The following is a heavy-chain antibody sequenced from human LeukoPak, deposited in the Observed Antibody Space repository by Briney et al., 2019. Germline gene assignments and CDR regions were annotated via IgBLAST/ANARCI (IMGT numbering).Heavy chain of an antibody. Sequence: GGSLRLSCAASGFTFSDYYMSWIRQAPGKGLEWVSYISSSGSTIYYADSVKGRFTISRDNAKNSLYLQMNSLRAEDTAVYHCARVEMATTPNAFDIWGQGTMVTVSS. CDR1: GFTFSDYY. V-gene: IGHV3-11*04. CDR3: ARVEMATTPNAFDI. D-gene: IGHD5-24*01. CDR2: ISSSGSTI. J-gene: IGHJ3*02.